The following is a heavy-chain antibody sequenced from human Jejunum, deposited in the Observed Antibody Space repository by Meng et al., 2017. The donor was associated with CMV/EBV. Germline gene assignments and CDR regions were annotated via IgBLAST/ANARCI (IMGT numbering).Heavy chain of an antibody. CDR1: GVTGDNYA. CDR2: IIPILGKA. D-gene: IGHD1-1*01. Sequence: ASGVTGDNYAISWVRQAPGQGLEWMGRIIPILGKATYAQKFQGRATITADKFTGTSFLDLSSLRSEDTAVYFCARVTTFYYALDVWGQGTTVTVSS. CDR3: ARVTTFYYALDV. J-gene: IGHJ6*02. V-gene: IGHV1-69*04.